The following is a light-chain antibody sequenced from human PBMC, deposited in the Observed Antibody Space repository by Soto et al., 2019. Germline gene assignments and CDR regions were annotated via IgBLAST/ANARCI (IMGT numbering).Light chain of an antibody. CDR3: KSYTGINNWV. CDR2: EVN. Sequence: QSVLTQPTSASGSPGQSVNISCTGTSSDVGGYNYVSWYQQHPGKAPKVMIYEVNKRPSGVPDRFSGSKSGNTASLTVSGLQAEDEADYYCKSYTGINNWVFGGGTKLTVL. V-gene: IGLV2-8*01. J-gene: IGLJ3*02. CDR1: SSDVGGYNY.